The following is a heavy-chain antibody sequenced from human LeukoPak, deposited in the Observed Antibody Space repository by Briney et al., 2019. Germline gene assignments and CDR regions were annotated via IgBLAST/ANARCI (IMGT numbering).Heavy chain of an antibody. CDR2: IYYSGST. D-gene: IGHD1-26*01. Sequence: SETLSLTCTVSGGSISSGGYYWSWIRQHPGKGLEWIGYIYYSGSTYYNPSLKSRVTISVDTSKNQFSLKLSSVTAADTAVYYCATKSGNYFNYWGQGTLVTVSS. V-gene: IGHV4-31*03. CDR3: ATKSGNYFNY. J-gene: IGHJ4*02. CDR1: GGSISSGGYY.